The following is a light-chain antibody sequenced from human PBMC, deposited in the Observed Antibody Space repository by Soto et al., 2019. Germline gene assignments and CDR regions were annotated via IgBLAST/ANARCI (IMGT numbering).Light chain of an antibody. CDR1: QSVLYSSNNKNY. CDR3: QQYWT. V-gene: IGKV4-1*01. CDR2: WAS. J-gene: IGKJ1*01. Sequence: DIVMTQSPDSLAVSLGERATINCKSSQSVLYSSNNKNYLAWYQQKPGQPPKLLIYWASTRESGVPDRFSGSGSGTDFTLTISSLQDEDVAVYSCQQYWTFGQGNKVEIK.